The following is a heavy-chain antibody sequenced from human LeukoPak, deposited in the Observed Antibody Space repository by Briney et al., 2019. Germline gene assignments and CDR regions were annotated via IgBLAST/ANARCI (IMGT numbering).Heavy chain of an antibody. V-gene: IGHV3-30-3*01. CDR1: GFTFSDYA. D-gene: IGHD1-14*01. CDR2: ISYDGNNE. CDR3: ARDPLNRRWGSYYFDY. J-gene: IGHJ4*02. Sequence: GGSLRLSCAASGFTFSDYAMHWVRQAPGKGLEWVALISYDGNNESYEDSVKGRFTISRDNSRSTLYLQMSSLRGEDTAVYYCARDPLNRRWGSYYFDYWGWEPWSPSPQ.